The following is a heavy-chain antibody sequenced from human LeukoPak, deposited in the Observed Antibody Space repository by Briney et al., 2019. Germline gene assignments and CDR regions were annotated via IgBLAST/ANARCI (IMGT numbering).Heavy chain of an antibody. Sequence: ASVKVSCKASGGTFSSYAISWVRQAPGQGLEWMGRIIPTLGIANYAQKFQGRVTITADKSTSTAYMELSSLRSEDTAVYYCARGSGWYQGHAFDIWGQGTMVTVSS. CDR3: ARGSGWYQGHAFDI. D-gene: IGHD6-19*01. J-gene: IGHJ3*02. CDR1: GGTFSSYA. V-gene: IGHV1-69*04. CDR2: IIPTLGIA.